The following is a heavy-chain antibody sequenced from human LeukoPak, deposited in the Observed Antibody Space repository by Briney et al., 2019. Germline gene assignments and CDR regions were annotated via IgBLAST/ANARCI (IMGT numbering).Heavy chain of an antibody. J-gene: IGHJ2*01. D-gene: IGHD6-13*01. V-gene: IGHV4-34*01. Sequence: SETLSLTCAVYGGSFSGYYWSWIRQPPGKGLEWIGEINHSGSTNYNPSLKRRVTISVDTSKNQFSLKLSSVTAADTAVYYCARVVGFSSSWYSNYWYFDLWGRGTLVTVSS. CDR2: INHSGST. CDR3: ARVVGFSSSWYSNYWYFDL. CDR1: GGSFSGYY.